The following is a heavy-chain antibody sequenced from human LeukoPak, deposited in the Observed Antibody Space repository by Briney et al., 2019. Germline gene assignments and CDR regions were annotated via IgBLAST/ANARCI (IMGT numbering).Heavy chain of an antibody. V-gene: IGHV2-5*01. CDR2: IYWNDDK. Sequence: SGSTLVNPTQTLTLTCTFSGFSLSTSGVGVGWIRQPPGKALEWLALIYWNDDKRYRPSLKSRLTTTKDTSKNQVVLTMTNMDPVDTATYYCAHSNMVRGGSGFDPWGQGTLVTVSS. J-gene: IGHJ5*02. CDR1: GFSLSTSGVG. CDR3: AHSNMVRGGSGFDP. D-gene: IGHD3-10*01.